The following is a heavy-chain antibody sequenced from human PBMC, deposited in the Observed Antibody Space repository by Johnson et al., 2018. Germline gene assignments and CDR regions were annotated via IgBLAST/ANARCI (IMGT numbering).Heavy chain of an antibody. Sequence: QVQLVQSGAEVKKPGSSVKVSCKASGGTFSSYAISWVRQAPGQGLEWMGGIIPIFGTANYAQKFQGRVPITADESTSTAYMGRSSLRSEDTAVYYCARGASGSGDYDYYGMDVWGQGTTVTVSS. CDR2: IIPIFGTA. V-gene: IGHV1-69*12. J-gene: IGHJ6*02. CDR1: GGTFSSYA. CDR3: ARGASGSGDYDYYGMDV. D-gene: IGHD1-26*01.